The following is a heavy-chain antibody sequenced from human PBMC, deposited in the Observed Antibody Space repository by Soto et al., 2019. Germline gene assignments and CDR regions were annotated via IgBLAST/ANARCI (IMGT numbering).Heavy chain of an antibody. Sequence: LRLSCAASGFTFNTYAMTWVRQTPGKGLEWVSFITTRGARTYYADPVRGRFTISTDSSRNTLYLQMNSLRPDDTAVYFCARYRSDGSASFDSWGQGTRVTSPQ. V-gene: IGHV3-23*01. D-gene: IGHD3-9*01. CDR2: ITTRGART. J-gene: IGHJ4*02. CDR3: ARYRSDGSASFDS. CDR1: GFTFNTYA.